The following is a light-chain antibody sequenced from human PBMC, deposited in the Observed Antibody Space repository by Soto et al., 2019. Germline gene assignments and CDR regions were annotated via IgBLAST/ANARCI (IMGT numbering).Light chain of an antibody. CDR3: QQYHNYPRT. V-gene: IGKV1-5*03. Sequence: DIQMTQSPSTLSASVGDRVTLTCRASQSISSWLAWYQQKPGKAPKFLINMASRLETGVPTRFSSSGSGTEFTLTITSLQPDDFATYYCQQYHNYPRTFGQGTKVEIK. J-gene: IGKJ1*01. CDR2: MAS. CDR1: QSISSW.